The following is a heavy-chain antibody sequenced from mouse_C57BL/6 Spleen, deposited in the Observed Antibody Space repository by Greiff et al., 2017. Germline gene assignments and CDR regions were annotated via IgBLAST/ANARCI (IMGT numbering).Heavy chain of an antibody. CDR1: GFNIKDYY. D-gene: IGHD2-2*01. V-gene: IGHV14-2*01. CDR2: IDPEDGDT. CDR3: ARWLRRDAMDY. Sequence: VQLQQSGAELVKPGASVKLSCTASGFNIKDYYMHWVKQRTEQGLEWIGRIDPEDGDTKYAPKFKGKATITADTSSNTAYLQLSSLTSEDTAVYYCARWLRRDAMDYWGQGTSVTVSS. J-gene: IGHJ4*01.